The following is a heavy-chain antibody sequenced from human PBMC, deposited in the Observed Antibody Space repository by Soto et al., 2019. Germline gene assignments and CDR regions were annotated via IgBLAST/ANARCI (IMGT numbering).Heavy chain of an antibody. D-gene: IGHD6-13*01. J-gene: IGHJ4*02. CDR2: INNDGSST. Sequence: EVQLVESGGGLVQPGGSLRLSCAASGFTFSSYWMHWVRQVPGKGLVWVSRINNDGSSTDYADSVEGRFTFSRDNAKNPRSMQMNRLRAEDTAVYYCARAGRAAVGPHYFDYWGQGTLVTVSS. CDR1: GFTFSSYW. CDR3: ARAGRAAVGPHYFDY. V-gene: IGHV3-74*01.